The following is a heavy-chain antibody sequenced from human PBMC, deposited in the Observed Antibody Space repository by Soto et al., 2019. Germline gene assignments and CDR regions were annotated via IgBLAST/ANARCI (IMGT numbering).Heavy chain of an antibody. CDR3: ARDFRYYYDSSGPGDY. Sequence: ASVKVSCKASGGTFSSYAISWVRQAPGQGLEWMGGIIPIFGTANYAQKFQGRVTITADESTSTAYMELSSLRSEDTAVYYCARDFRYYYDSSGPGDYWGQGTLVTVSS. CDR2: IIPIFGTA. CDR1: GGTFSSYA. V-gene: IGHV1-69*13. D-gene: IGHD3-22*01. J-gene: IGHJ4*02.